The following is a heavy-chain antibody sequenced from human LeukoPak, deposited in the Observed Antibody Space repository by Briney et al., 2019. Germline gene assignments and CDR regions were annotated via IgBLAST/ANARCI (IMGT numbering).Heavy chain of an antibody. D-gene: IGHD3-3*01. V-gene: IGHV4-34*01. CDR2: INHSGST. CDR3: ARGPYVFYDFWSGYRVDAFDI. J-gene: IGHJ3*02. CDR1: GGSFSGYY. Sequence: SETLSLTCAVYGGSFSGYYWSWIRQPTGKGLEWIGEINHSGSTNYNPSLKSRVTISVDTSKNQFSLKLSSVTAADTAVYYCARGPYVFYDFWSGYRVDAFDIWGQGTMVTVSS.